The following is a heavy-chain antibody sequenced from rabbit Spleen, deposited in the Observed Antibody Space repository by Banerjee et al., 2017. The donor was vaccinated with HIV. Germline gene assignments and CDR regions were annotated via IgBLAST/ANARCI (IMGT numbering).Heavy chain of an antibody. CDR1: GFSFNSGDD. Sequence: QSLEESGGGLVKPGASLTLTCKASGFSFNSGDDMCWVRQAPGKGLEWIACIYAGIAGNTYYASWAKGRFTISKTSSTTVTLQMTSLTAADTATYFCARSINSGVYGDLWGPGTLVTVS. CDR2: IYAGIAGNT. V-gene: IGHV1S40*01. D-gene: IGHD1-1*01. J-gene: IGHJ4*01. CDR3: ARSINSGVYGDL.